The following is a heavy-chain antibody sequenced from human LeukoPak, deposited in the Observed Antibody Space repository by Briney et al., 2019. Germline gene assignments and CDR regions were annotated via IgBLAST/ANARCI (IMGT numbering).Heavy chain of an antibody. D-gene: IGHD3-10*01. CDR3: ARKSGRGFDY. J-gene: IGHJ4*02. V-gene: IGHV4-59*01. Sequence: WETLCLTCTVSGGSISSYYWSWVRQPPGKGLEWIGYIYYSGSTNYNPSLNSRVTISVDTSKHQFTLQLSSVTAADPAVYDCARKSGRGFDYWGQGTLVTVSS. CDR1: GGSISSYY. CDR2: IYYSGST.